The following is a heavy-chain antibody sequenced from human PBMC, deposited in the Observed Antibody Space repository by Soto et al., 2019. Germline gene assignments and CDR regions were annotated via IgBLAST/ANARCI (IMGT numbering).Heavy chain of an antibody. J-gene: IGHJ6*02. CDR1: GFTFSSYA. CDR3: ARETRIAAADPYYYYYGMDV. Sequence: GGSLRLSCAASGFTFSSYAMSWVRQAPGKGLEWVSAISGSGGSTYYADSVKGRFTISRDNSKNTLYLQMNSLRAEDTAVYYCARETRIAAADPYYYYYGMDVWGQGTTVTVSS. CDR2: ISGSGGST. V-gene: IGHV3-23*01. D-gene: IGHD6-13*01.